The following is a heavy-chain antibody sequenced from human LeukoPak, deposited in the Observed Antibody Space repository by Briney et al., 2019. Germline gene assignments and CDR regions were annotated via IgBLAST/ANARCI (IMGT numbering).Heavy chain of an antibody. V-gene: IGHV3-48*04. D-gene: IGHD3-10*02. CDR3: AELGITMIGGV. CDR1: GLTFSIHW. CDR2: ISSSGSTI. J-gene: IGHJ6*04. Sequence: TGGSLRLSCAASGLTFSIHWMNWVRQAPGKGLEWVSYISSSGSTIYYADSVKGRFTISRDNAKNSLYLQMNSLRAEDTAVYYCAELGITMIGGVWGKGTTVTISS.